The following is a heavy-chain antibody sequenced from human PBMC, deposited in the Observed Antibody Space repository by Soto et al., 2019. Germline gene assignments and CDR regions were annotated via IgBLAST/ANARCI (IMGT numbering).Heavy chain of an antibody. CDR1: GFTFSSYS. Sequence: PGGSLRLSCAASGFTFSSYSMNWVRQAPGKGLEWVSSISSSSSYIYYADSVKGRFTISRDNAKNSLYLQMNSLRAEDTAVYYCARSIAARFDWFDPRGQGTLVTVSS. CDR2: ISSSSSYI. V-gene: IGHV3-21*01. J-gene: IGHJ5*02. D-gene: IGHD6-6*01. CDR3: ARSIAARFDWFDP.